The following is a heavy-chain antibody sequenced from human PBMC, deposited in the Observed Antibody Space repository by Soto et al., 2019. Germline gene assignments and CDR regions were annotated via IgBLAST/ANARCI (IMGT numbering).Heavy chain of an antibody. CDR2: IRANGGTA. D-gene: IGHD6-19*01. CDR3: AKDKTGGFSSGWFHYSYGMDV. Sequence: LRLSCAASGFTFSSYAMTWVRLAPGKGLEWVSAIRANGGTAYYIDSVKGRFTISRDNSKNTLYLQMNSLRAEDTAIYYCAKDKTGGFSSGWFHYSYGMDVWGQGTTVTVSS. CDR1: GFTFSSYA. J-gene: IGHJ6*02. V-gene: IGHV3-23*01.